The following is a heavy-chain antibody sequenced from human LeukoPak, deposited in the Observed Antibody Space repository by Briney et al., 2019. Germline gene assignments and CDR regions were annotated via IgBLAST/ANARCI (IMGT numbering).Heavy chain of an antibody. CDR3: TRLRSYCTNGVCYTMGYYYMDV. J-gene: IGHJ6*03. CDR2: IRSKAYGGTT. D-gene: IGHD2-8*01. Sequence: GGSLRLSCTASGFTFGDYAMSWVRQAPGKGLEWVGFIRSKAYGGTTEYAASVKGRFTISRDDSKSIAYLQMNSLKTEDTAVYYCTRLRSYCTNGVCYTMGYYYMDVWGKGTTVTVSS. CDR1: GFTFGDYA. V-gene: IGHV3-49*04.